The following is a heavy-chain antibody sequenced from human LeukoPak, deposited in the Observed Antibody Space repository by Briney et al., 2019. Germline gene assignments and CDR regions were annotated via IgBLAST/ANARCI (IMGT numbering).Heavy chain of an antibody. Sequence: GVSLGLSCAASGFTFSSYSMNWVRQAPGKGLEWVSSIGSSSSYIYYADSVKGRLTISRDNAKNSLYLQMNSLRAEDTAVYYCARDDSSGYYQDYWGQGTLVTVSS. D-gene: IGHD3-22*01. V-gene: IGHV3-21*01. CDR3: ARDDSSGYYQDY. J-gene: IGHJ4*02. CDR1: GFTFSSYS. CDR2: IGSSSSYI.